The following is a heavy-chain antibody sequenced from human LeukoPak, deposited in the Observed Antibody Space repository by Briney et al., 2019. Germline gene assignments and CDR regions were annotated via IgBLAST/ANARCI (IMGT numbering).Heavy chain of an antibody. V-gene: IGHV3-64*01. CDR3: ARWVVVIHALDY. CDR2: ISSNGGST. J-gene: IGHJ4*02. D-gene: IGHD2-21*01. CDR1: GFTFSSYA. Sequence: PGGSLRLSCAASGFTFSSYAMHWVRQAPGKGLEYVSAISSNGGSTYYANSVMGRFTISRDNSKNTLYLQMGSLRAEDMAVYYCARWVVVIHALDYWGQGTLVTVSS.